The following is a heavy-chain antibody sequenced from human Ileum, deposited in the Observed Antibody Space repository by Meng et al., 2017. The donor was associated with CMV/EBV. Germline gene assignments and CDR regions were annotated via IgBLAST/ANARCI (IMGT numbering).Heavy chain of an antibody. D-gene: IGHD3-10*01. CDR3: ARGFYYGLH. J-gene: IGHJ4*02. CDR2: IRQDGGDK. Sequence: GQVVESGGGVVQPGRSLRLSCAASGFTFSNYWMSWVRQAPGKGPEWVANIRQDGGDKYYLDSVKGRFTISRDNAKNSLYLQMNNLRAEDTAVYYCARGFYYGLHWGQGTLVTVSS. CDR1: GFTFSNYW. V-gene: IGHV3-7*04.